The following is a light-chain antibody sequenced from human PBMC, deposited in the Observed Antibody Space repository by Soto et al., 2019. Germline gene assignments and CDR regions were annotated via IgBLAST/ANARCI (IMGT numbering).Light chain of an antibody. CDR1: QGIRHQ. V-gene: IGKV1-16*01. CDR2: AAS. CDR3: QQYNAYPLT. J-gene: IGKJ4*02. Sequence: DIQVTQSPSSLSASVGDRVTITCQTSQGIRHQLAWFQLKPGKAPKSLIYAASSLPSGVPSRFSGSGSERYFPLTISSRQPEDFAPYYCQQYNAYPLTFGGGTKVEI.